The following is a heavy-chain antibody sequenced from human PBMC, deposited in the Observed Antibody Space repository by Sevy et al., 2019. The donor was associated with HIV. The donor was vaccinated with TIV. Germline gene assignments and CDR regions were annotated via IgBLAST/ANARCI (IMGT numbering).Heavy chain of an antibody. Sequence: GGSLRLSCEASGFTFSSYWMSWVRQAPGKGLEGVDNIKEDGSVKYYVESVKGRFTISRDNAKNSVYLQMNSLRAEDAALYYCVRAIGAAGSYWGLGTLVTVSS. J-gene: IGHJ4*02. D-gene: IGHD6-13*01. CDR3: VRAIGAAGSY. CDR2: IKEDGSVK. CDR1: GFTFSSYW. V-gene: IGHV3-7*01.